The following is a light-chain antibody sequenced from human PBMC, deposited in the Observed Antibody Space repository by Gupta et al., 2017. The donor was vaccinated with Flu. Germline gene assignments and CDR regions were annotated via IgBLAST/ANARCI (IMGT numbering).Light chain of an antibody. V-gene: IGLV1-51*01. J-gene: IGLJ3*02. Sequence: QPVLTQPPSVSAAPGQKVTISCSGSSSNIENNYVSWYQQLPGTAPKLLIYENIKRPSGIPDRFSGSKSDTSATLGITGLQTGDEADYYCGTWDSSLSAWVFGGGTKLTVL. CDR3: GTWDSSLSAWV. CDR1: SSNIENNY. CDR2: ENI.